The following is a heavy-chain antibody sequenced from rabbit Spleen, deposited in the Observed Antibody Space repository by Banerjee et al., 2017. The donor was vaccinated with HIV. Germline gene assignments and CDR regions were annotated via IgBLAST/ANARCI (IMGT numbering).Heavy chain of an antibody. CDR3: ARGAGASGWSYDL. CDR2: INTVTGKS. CDR1: GIDFSNYFY. D-gene: IGHD1-1*01. J-gene: IGHJ4*01. V-gene: IGHV1S45*01. Sequence: QEQLEESGGGLVKPGGTLTLTCKASGIDFSNYFYMCWVRQAPGKGLEWIACINTVTGKSVYASWAKGRFTASKTSSTTVTLQMTSLTAADTATYFCARGAGASGWSYDLWGPGTLVTVS.